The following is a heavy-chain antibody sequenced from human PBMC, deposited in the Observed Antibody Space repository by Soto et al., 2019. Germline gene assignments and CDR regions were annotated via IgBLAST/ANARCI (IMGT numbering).Heavy chain of an antibody. CDR2: IYHSGST. V-gene: IGHV4-30-2*01. CDR1: GGSVSSGGYS. CDR3: AREGDTSSWYYWSY. J-gene: IGHJ4*02. D-gene: IGHD6-13*01. Sequence: QLHLQESGPGLVKPSQTLSLTCAVSGGSVSSGGYSGSWIRQPPGKGLQWIGYIYHSGSTYYSPSLKSRVTMSLDESQNQFSLKLDSVTAADTAVYFCAREGDTSSWYYWSYWGQGTMVTVSS.